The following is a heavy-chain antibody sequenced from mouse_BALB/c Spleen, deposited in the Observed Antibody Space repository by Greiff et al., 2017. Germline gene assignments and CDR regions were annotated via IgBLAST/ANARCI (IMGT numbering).Heavy chain of an antibody. CDR2: ISNGGGST. D-gene: IGHD2-2*01. CDR1: GFTFSSYT. CDR3: ARGWEKNGYYYAMDY. J-gene: IGHJ4*01. V-gene: IGHV5-12-2*01. Sequence: DVHLVESGGGLVQPGGSLKLSCAASGFTFSSYTMSWVRQTPEKRLEWVAYISNGGGSTYYPDTVKGRFTISRDNAKNTLYLQMSSLKSEDKAMYYCARGWEKNGYYYAMDYWGQGTSVTVSS.